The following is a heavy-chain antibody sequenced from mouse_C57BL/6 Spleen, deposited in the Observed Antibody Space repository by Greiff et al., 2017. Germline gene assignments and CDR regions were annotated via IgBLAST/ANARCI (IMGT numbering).Heavy chain of an antibody. Sequence: QVQLQQPGAELVRPGSSVKLSCKASGYTFTSYWMDWVKQRPGQGLEWIGNLYPSDSETHYNQKFKDKATLTVDKSSSPAYMQLISLTSEDSAFYYLSRRVYGSSLYYFDYWGQGTTLTVSS. CDR3: SRRVYGSSLYYFDY. J-gene: IGHJ2*01. V-gene: IGHV1-61*01. CDR1: GYTFTSYW. D-gene: IGHD1-1*01. CDR2: LYPSDSET.